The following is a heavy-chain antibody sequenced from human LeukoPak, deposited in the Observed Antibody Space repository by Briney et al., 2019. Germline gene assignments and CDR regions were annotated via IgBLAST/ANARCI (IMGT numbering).Heavy chain of an antibody. Sequence: PGGSLRLSCAASGFTFSSYGMDWVRQAPGKGLEWLANIREDESEINYVDSVKGRFTVSRDNSKNTLYLQMSSLRAEDTAIYYCAKEFYDSSAFFGYWGQGTLVTVSS. CDR3: AKEFYDSSAFFGY. J-gene: IGHJ4*02. CDR2: IREDESEI. V-gene: IGHV3-7*03. D-gene: IGHD3-22*01. CDR1: GFTFSSYG.